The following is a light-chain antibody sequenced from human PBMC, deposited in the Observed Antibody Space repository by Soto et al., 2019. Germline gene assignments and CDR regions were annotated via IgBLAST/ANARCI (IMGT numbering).Light chain of an antibody. CDR3: AAWDDSLSGPK. CDR2: RNN. Sequence: QAVVTQPPSASGTPGQRVTISCSGSSSNIGSNYVYCYQQLLVTAPKLLIYRNNQRPSGVPDRFSGSKSGTSASLAIRGLRSEDEADYYCAAWDDSLSGPKFGGGTKVTVL. V-gene: IGLV1-47*01. CDR1: SSNIGSNY. J-gene: IGLJ2*01.